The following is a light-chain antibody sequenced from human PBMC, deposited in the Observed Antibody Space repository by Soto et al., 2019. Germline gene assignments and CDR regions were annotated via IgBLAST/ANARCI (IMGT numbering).Light chain of an antibody. V-gene: IGKV3-15*01. J-gene: IGKJ1*01. CDR3: QQYNDWPRT. Sequence: EVVMTQSPATLSVSPGEGATLSCRASQSVRSNLVWYQQKPGQAPRLLIYGASTRVTGIPARFSGSGSGTECTLTISSLQSEDSAFYYWQQYNDWPRTFGQGSKVEI. CDR1: QSVRSN. CDR2: GAS.